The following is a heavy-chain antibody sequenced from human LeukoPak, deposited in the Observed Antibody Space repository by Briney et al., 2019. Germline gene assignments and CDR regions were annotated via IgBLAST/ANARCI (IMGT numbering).Heavy chain of an antibody. D-gene: IGHD1-26*01. CDR3: ARDQGSNVYPYSGSYNYYYYGMDV. V-gene: IGHV1-2*04. J-gene: IGHJ6*02. CDR1: GYTFTGYY. CDR2: INPNSGGT. Sequence: GASVKVSCKASGYTFTGYYMHWVRQAPGQGLEWMGWINPNSGGTNYAQKFQGWVTMTRDASISTAYMELSRLRSDDTAVYYCARDQGSNVYPYSGSYNYYYYGMDVWGQGTTVTVSS.